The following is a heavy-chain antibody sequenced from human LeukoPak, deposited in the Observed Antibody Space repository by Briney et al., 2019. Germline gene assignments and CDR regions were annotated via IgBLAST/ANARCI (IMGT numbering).Heavy chain of an antibody. CDR2: INSDGSST. Sequence: GGSLRLSCAASGFTFSSYWMHWVRQAPGKGLVWVSRINSDGSSTTYADSVRGRFTVSRDNAKNTLYLQMNSLRAEDTAVYYCAKDASWPDDYIDAFDIWGQGTMVTVSS. D-gene: IGHD2-2*01. CDR3: AKDASWPDDYIDAFDI. CDR1: GFTFSSYW. V-gene: IGHV3-74*01. J-gene: IGHJ3*02.